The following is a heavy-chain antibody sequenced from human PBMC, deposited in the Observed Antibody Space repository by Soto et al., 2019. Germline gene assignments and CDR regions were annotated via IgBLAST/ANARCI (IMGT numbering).Heavy chain of an antibody. V-gene: IGHV4-30-2*01. CDR1: GGSISSGGYS. D-gene: IGHD4-17*01. CDR3: ARDGSVTTKYYYGMDV. Sequence: NPSETLSLTCAVSGGSISSGGYSWSWIRQPPGKGLEWIGYMYHSGSTYYNPSLKSRVTISIDRSKNQFSLKLSSVTAADTAVYYCARDGSVTTKYYYGMDVWGQGTTVTVSS. J-gene: IGHJ6*02. CDR2: MYHSGST.